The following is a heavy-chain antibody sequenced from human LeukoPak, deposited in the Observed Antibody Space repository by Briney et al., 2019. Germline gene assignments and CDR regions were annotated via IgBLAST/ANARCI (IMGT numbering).Heavy chain of an antibody. V-gene: IGHV3-21*01. D-gene: IGHD4-23*01. CDR2: ISSSSSYI. CDR1: GFTFSSYS. Sequence: GGSLRLSCAASGFTFSSYSMNWVRQAPGKGLEWVSSISSSSSYIYYADSVKGRFTISRDNAKNSLYLQMNSLRAEDTAVYYCARDLPSPYAGPKTGFDYWGQGTLVTVSS. J-gene: IGHJ4*02. CDR3: ARDLPSPYAGPKTGFDY.